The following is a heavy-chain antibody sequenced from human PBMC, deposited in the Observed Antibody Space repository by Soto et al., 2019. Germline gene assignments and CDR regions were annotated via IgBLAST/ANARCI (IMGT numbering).Heavy chain of an antibody. D-gene: IGHD2-21*01. CDR2: IDNAGSSA. Sequence: GGSLRLSCAASGFTFSIYWMHWVRQAPGKGPVWVSRIDNAGSSARYADSVKGRFTISRDNAKNTVYLQMNSLRAEDTAVYYCTRVGGAVSGMDVWGQGTTVNVSS. CDR1: GFTFSIYW. CDR3: TRVGGAVSGMDV. V-gene: IGHV3-74*01. J-gene: IGHJ6*02.